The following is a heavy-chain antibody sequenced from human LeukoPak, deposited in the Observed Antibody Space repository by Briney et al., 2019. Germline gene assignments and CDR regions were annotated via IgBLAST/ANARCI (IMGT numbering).Heavy chain of an antibody. V-gene: IGHV5-51*01. CDR1: GYSFKTYW. CDR2: IYPGDSDT. D-gene: IGHD5-18*01. Sequence: GESLKISCKAFGYSFKTYWIGWVRQMPGKGLEWMGIIYPGDSDTRYSPSFQGQVTFSADKSISTAYLQWSSLKASDTAMYYCARHKSDTAMTYYFDFWGQGTLVTVSS. J-gene: IGHJ4*02. CDR3: ARHKSDTAMTYYFDF.